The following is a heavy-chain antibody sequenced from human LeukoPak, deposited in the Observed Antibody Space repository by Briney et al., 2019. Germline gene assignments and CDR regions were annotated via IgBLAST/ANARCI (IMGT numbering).Heavy chain of an antibody. CDR2: INHSGST. CDR3: ARDGYSYGCYYRDQGAEYFQH. Sequence: PSETLSLTCAVYDGSFSGYYWSWIRQPPGKGLEWIGEINHSGSTNYNPSLKSRVTISVDTSKNQFSLTLSSVTAADTAVYYCARDGYSYGCYYRDQGAEYFQHWGQGTLVTVSS. J-gene: IGHJ1*01. D-gene: IGHD5-18*01. V-gene: IGHV4-34*01. CDR1: DGSFSGYY.